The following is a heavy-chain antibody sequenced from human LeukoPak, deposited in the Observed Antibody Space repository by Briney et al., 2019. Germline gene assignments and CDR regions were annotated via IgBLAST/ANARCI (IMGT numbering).Heavy chain of an antibody. CDR1: GFTFSSYA. D-gene: IGHD3-10*01. V-gene: IGHV3-7*01. CDR2: IKQDGSEK. Sequence: GGSLRLSCAASGFTFSSYAMSWVRQAPGKGLEWVANIKQDGSEKYYVDSVKGRFTISRDNAKNSLYLQMNSLRAEDTAVYYCARAGRGYVNYWGQGTLVTVSS. CDR3: ARAGRGYVNY. J-gene: IGHJ4*02.